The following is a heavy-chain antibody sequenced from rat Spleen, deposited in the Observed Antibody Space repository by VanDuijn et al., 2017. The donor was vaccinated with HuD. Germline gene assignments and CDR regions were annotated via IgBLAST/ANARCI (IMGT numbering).Heavy chain of an antibody. V-gene: IGHV2-43*01. CDR3: ARHLREASGVMDV. D-gene: IGHD4-3*01. CDR2: IWTGGGT. Sequence: QVQLKESGPGLVQPSQTLSLTCTVSGFSLTNYHVSWVRQPPGKGLEWMGVIWTGGGTNHNSAVQSRLSISRDTSKSQVFLKMNSLQPEDTGTYYCARHLREASGVMDVWGQGASVTVSS. CDR1: GFSLTNYH. J-gene: IGHJ4*01.